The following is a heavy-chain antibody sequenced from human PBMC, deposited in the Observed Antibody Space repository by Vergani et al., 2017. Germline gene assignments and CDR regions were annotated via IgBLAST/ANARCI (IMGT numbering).Heavy chain of an antibody. V-gene: IGHV3-23*01. Sequence: EVQLLESGGGLVQPGGSLRLSCAASGFTFSSYAMSWVRQAPGKGLEWVSAISGSGGSTYYADSVKGRFTISRDNAKNSLYLQMNSLRAEDTALYYCAKGGGYCSSTSCYYYYGMDVWGQGTTVTVSS. CDR1: GFTFSSYA. CDR3: AKGGGYCSSTSCYYYYGMDV. J-gene: IGHJ6*02. D-gene: IGHD2-2*01. CDR2: ISGSGGST.